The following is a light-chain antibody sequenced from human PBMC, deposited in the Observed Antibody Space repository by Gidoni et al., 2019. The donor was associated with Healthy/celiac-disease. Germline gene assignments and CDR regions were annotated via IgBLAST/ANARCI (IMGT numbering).Light chain of an antibody. V-gene: IGKV3-11*01. CDR3: QQRSNWPLLT. CDR2: DAS. Sequence: EIVLTQSPATLSLSPGERATLSCRASQSVSSYLAWCQQKPGQAPRLLIYDASNRATGIPARFSGSGSGTDFTLTINSLEPEDFAVYYCQQRSNWPLLTFGGGTKVEIK. CDR1: QSVSSY. J-gene: IGKJ4*01.